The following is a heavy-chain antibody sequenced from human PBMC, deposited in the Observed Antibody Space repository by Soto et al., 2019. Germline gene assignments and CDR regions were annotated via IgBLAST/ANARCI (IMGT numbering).Heavy chain of an antibody. CDR3: ARVTGYYVPDY. V-gene: IGHV1-3*01. J-gene: IGHJ4*02. CDR2: INAGNGNT. CDR1: GHTFSSYA. Sequence: QVQLVQSGAEVKKPGASVKVSCKASGHTFSSYAMHWVRQAPGKRLEWMGWINAGNGNTKYSQKFQGRVSITRDTSASTVYMELSSLRSEDTAVYYCARVTGYYVPDYWGQGTLVTVSS. D-gene: IGHD3-9*01.